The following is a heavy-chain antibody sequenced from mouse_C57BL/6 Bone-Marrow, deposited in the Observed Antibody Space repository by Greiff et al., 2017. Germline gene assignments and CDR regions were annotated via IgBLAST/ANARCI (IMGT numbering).Heavy chain of an antibody. V-gene: IGHV1-26*01. D-gene: IGHD1-1*01. CDR1: GYTFTDYY. CDR2: INPNNGGT. CDR3: TKSITTVVATRYFDV. Sequence: EVQLQQSGPELVKPGASVKISCKASGYTFTDYYMNWVKQSHGKSLEWIGDINPNNGGTSYNQKFKGKATLTVDNSSSTAYMVLRILTSDDSAVYYCTKSITTVVATRYFDVWGTGTTVTVAS. J-gene: IGHJ1*03.